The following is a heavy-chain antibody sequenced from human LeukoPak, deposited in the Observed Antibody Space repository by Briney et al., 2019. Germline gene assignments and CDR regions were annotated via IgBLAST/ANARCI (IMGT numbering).Heavy chain of an antibody. J-gene: IGHJ4*02. V-gene: IGHV3-30*18. D-gene: IGHD6-19*01. CDR1: GFTFSSYG. CDR2: ISYDGSNK. Sequence: GGSLRLSCAASGFTFSSYGMHWVRQAPGKGLEWVAVISYDGSNKYYADSVKGRFTISRDNSKNTLYLQMNSLRAEDMAVYYCAKVGISWAVAAHFDYWGQGTLVTASS. CDR3: AKVGISWAVAAHFDY.